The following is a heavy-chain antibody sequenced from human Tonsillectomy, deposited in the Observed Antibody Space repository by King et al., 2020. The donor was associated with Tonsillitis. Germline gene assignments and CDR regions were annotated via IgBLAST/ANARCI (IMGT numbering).Heavy chain of an antibody. Sequence: VQLQQWGAGLLKSSETLSLTCAVYGGSFSGYSWNWIRQTPGEGLEWIGQITQSGSAYYTPSLKSRATLSVDPSKNQFSLRLNSLSAADTAMYYCARGPSEIVGVAFVPPTYLDFWGQGTLVTVSS. V-gene: IGHV4-34*01. D-gene: IGHD2-15*01. J-gene: IGHJ4*02. CDR1: GGSFSGYS. CDR3: ARGPSEIVGVAFVPPTYLDF. CDR2: ITQSGSA.